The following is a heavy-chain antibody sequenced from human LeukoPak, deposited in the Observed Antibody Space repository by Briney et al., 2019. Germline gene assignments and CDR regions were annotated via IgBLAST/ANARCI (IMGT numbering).Heavy chain of an antibody. Sequence: PGGSLRLSCAASGFTFSTYAMSWVRQAPGKGPEWVSGISGSGGRRYYADSVKGRFTISRDNSKNTLYLQMNSLKAEDTAVYFCAKDIGYNWDLFNAFHMWGQGTMVTVSS. CDR2: ISGSGGRR. CDR3: AKDIGYNWDLFNAFHM. J-gene: IGHJ3*02. CDR1: GFTFSTYA. D-gene: IGHD5-12*01. V-gene: IGHV3-23*01.